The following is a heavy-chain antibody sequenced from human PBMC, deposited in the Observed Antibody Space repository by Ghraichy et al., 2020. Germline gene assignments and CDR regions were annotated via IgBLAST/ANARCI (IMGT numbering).Heavy chain of an antibody. CDR3: ARDWGGEGYNPKFDY. J-gene: IGHJ4*02. CDR1: GFAFSNYW. Sequence: GGSLRLSCTASGFAFSNYWIHWVRQVPGKGLVWVSRINPDGSWTTYADSVKGRFTISRDNAKNTVYLQMNSLRAEDTAVYYCARDWGGEGYNPKFDYWGQGTLVTVSS. D-gene: IGHD5-24*01. CDR2: INPDGSWT. V-gene: IGHV3-74*01.